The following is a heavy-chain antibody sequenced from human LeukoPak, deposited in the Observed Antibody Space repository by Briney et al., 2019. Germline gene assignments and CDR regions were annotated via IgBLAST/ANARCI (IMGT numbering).Heavy chain of an antibody. J-gene: IGHJ6*02. CDR3: ARDTGGMDV. CDR1: GFTFSDHY. V-gene: IGHV3-30-3*01. Sequence: PGGSLRLSCAASGFTFSDHYMDWVRQAPGKGLEWVAVISYDGSNKYYADSVKGRFTISRDNSKNTLYLQMNSLRAEDTAVYYCARDTGGMDVWGQGTTVTVSS. CDR2: ISYDGSNK. D-gene: IGHD1-26*01.